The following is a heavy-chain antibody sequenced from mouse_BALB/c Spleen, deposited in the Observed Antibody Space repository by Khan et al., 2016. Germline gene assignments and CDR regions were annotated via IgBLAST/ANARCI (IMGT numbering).Heavy chain of an antibody. CDR3: ARYGGSTYVRGMDY. CDR2: ISHSGST. J-gene: IGHJ4*01. V-gene: IGHV3-8*02. Sequence: EVQLQESGPSLVKLSQTLSLTCSVTGDSITSGYWNWIRKFPGNKLEYMGYISHSGSTYYNPSLKSRISITRDTSKNQYYLQLNSVTTEDTATYXCARYGGSTYVRGMDYWGQGTSVTASS. D-gene: IGHD1-1*01. CDR1: GDSITSGY.